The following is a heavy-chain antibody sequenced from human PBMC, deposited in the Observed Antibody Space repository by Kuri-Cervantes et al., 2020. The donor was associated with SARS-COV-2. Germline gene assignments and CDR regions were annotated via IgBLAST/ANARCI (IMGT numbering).Heavy chain of an antibody. CDR1: GFTFDDYA. CDR2: ISWNSGSI. V-gene: IGHV3-9*03. D-gene: IGHD3-22*01. CDR3: AKPYYYDSSGYKTNAFDI. Sequence: SLKISCAASGFTFDDYAMHWVRQAPGKGLEWVSGISWNSGSIGYADSVKGRFTISRDNAKNSLYLQMNSLRAEDMALYYCAKPYYYDSSGYKTNAFDIWGQGTMVTVSS. J-gene: IGHJ3*02.